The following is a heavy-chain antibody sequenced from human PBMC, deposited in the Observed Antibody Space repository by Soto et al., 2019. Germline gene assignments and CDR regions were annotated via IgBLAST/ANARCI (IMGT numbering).Heavy chain of an antibody. Sequence: QVQLVESGGGMVQPGRSLRLSCTASGLTFRTSAMHWVRQAPGKVLEWVAFISYDGSIKYYAASVKGRVTISRDNSKNTLHLQMDSLRPEDTALYYCVREDVAVRPPPYYYYGMDVWGRGTTVTVSS. D-gene: IGHD6-6*01. V-gene: IGHV3-30-3*01. CDR3: VREDVAVRPPPYYYYGMDV. CDR2: ISYDGSIK. J-gene: IGHJ6*02. CDR1: GLTFRTSA.